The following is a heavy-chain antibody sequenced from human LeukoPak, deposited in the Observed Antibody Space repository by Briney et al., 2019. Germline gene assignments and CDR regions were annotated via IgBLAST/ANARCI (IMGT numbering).Heavy chain of an antibody. CDR1: GGSISSSSYY. J-gene: IGHJ4*02. Sequence: SETLSLTCTASGGSISSSSYYWGWIRQPPGKGLEWIGSIYYSGSTYYNPSLKSRVTISVDTSKNQFSLKLSSVTAADTAVYYCARARGQQLVTWGQGTLVTVSS. V-gene: IGHV4-39*01. CDR3: ARARGQQLVT. D-gene: IGHD6-13*01. CDR2: IYYSGST.